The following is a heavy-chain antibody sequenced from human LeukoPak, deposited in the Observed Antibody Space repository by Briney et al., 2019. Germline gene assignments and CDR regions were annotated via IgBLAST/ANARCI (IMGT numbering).Heavy chain of an antibody. V-gene: IGHV3-33*01. CDR3: ARDASSWYPLFDY. CDR2: IWYDGSNK. CDR1: GFTFSSYG. Sequence: GGSLRLPCAASGFTFSSYGMHWVRQAPGKGLEWVAVIWYDGSNKYYADSVKGRFTISRDNSKNTLYLQMNSLRAEDTAVYYCARDASSWYPLFDYWGQGTLVTVSS. J-gene: IGHJ4*02. D-gene: IGHD6-13*01.